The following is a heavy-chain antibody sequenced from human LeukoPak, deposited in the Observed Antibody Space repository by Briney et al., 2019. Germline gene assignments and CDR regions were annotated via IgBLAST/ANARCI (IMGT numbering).Heavy chain of an antibody. V-gene: IGHV1-18*01. CDR1: GYTFTSYG. CDR2: VSAYADDT. J-gene: IGHJ4*02. D-gene: IGHD2-15*01. CDR3: ARDCIGCHGFDY. Sequence: GASVKVSCKASGYTFTSYGISWVRQAPGQGLEWMGWVSAYADDTNYVQKFRGRVTMTTDTSTSTAYMELRSLRSDDTAVYYCARDCIGCHGFDYGGQGTLVTVSS.